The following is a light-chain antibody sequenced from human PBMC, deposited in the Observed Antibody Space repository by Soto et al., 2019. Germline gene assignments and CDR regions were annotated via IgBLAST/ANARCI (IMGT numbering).Light chain of an antibody. V-gene: IGKV3-20*01. CDR3: QQYGSSLSWT. J-gene: IGKJ1*01. Sequence: DIVFTPSTDTLSLSPAEGPNLSCRACQSVTSIYLTWYQQKPSQAPRLLIYGASSRATGIPDRFSGSGSGTDFTLTISRVEPEDYGVYYCQQYGSSLSWTFGQGTKVDIK. CDR2: GAS. CDR1: QSVTSIY.